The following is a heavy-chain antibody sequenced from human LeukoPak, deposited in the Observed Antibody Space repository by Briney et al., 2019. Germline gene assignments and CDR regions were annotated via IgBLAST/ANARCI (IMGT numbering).Heavy chain of an antibody. CDR1: GGSISSXXXX. Sequence: XSGGSISSXXXXWGWIXQPPGXXLXXXXSIYYSGSTYYNPSLKSRVTISVDTSKNQFSLKLSSVTAADTAVYYCARHPIVVVPAATELFDYWGQGTLVTVSS. CDR2: IYYSGST. V-gene: IGHV4-39*01. D-gene: IGHD2-2*01. CDR3: ARHPIVVVPAATELFDY. J-gene: IGHJ4*02.